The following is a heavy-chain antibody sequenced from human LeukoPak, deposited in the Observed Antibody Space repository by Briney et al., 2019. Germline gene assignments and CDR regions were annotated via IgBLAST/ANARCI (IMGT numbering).Heavy chain of an antibody. V-gene: IGHV1-69*13. CDR1: GGTFSSYA. CDR2: IIPIFGTA. J-gene: IGHJ4*02. D-gene: IGHD2-2*01. CDR3: AREEIRCSSTSCYC. Sequence: SVKVSCKASGGTFSSYAISWVRQAPGQGLKWMGGIIPIFGTANYAQKFQGRVTITADESTSTAYLELSSLRSEDTAVYYCAREEIRCSSTSCYCWGQGTLVTVSS.